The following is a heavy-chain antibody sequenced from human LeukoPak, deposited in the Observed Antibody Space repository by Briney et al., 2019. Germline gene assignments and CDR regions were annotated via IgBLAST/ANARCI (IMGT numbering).Heavy chain of an antibody. J-gene: IGHJ4*02. CDR3: AKDGQELAFDY. CDR2: ISYDGSNK. Sequence: GGSLRLSCAASGFTFSNAWMSWVRQAPGKGLEWVAVISYDGSNKYYADSVKGRFTISRDNSKNTLYLQMNSLRDEDTAVYYCAKDGQELAFDYWGQGTLVTVSS. D-gene: IGHD6-13*01. CDR1: GFTFSNAW. V-gene: IGHV3-30*18.